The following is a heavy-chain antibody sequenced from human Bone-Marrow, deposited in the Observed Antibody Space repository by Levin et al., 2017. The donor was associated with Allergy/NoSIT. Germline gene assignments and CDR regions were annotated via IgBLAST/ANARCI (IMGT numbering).Heavy chain of an antibody. D-gene: IGHD3-22*01. CDR2: MHYTGNT. J-gene: IGHJ5*02. CDR3: AREHPYDSSGYTNWFDP. V-gene: IGHV4-39*07. CDR1: GGSISGSSHF. Sequence: PSQTLSLTCTVSGGSISGSSHFWGWIRQPPGKGLEWIGSMHYTGNTYYNPSLRSRVTISVDTSRNQFSLKVSSLTAADTAVYYCAREHPYDSSGYTNWFDPWGQGTLVTVSS.